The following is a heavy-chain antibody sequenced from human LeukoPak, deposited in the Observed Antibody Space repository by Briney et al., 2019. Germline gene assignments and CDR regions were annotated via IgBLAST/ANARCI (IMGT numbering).Heavy chain of an antibody. CDR3: ARGRSGWYYFDY. J-gene: IGHJ4*02. Sequence: SQTLSLTCAISGXSVSSNSSAWNWIRQSPSRGLEWLGRTYYRSKWYNDYALSVKGRITINPDTSNNQFSLHLNSVTPEDTAVYYCARGRSGWYYFDYWGQGTLVTVSS. V-gene: IGHV6-1*01. CDR1: GXSVSSNSSA. CDR2: TYYRSKWYN. D-gene: IGHD6-19*01.